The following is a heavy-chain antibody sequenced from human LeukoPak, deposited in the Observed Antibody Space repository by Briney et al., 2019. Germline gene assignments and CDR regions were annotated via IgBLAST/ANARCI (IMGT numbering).Heavy chain of an antibody. CDR1: GFTVSTNY. J-gene: IGHJ4*02. V-gene: IGHV3-53*01. CDR2: IYSSGST. CDR3: ARGDDYGGPWYYFDY. D-gene: IGHD4-23*01. Sequence: GGSLRLSCAASGFTVSTNYMNWVRQAPGKGLEWVSVIYSSGSTYYADSVKGRFTISRDNSKNTLYLQMNSLRAEDTAVCFCARGDDYGGPWYYFDYWGQGTLVTVSS.